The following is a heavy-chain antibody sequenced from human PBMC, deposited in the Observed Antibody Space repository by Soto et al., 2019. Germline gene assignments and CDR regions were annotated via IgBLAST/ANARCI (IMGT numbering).Heavy chain of an antibody. Sequence: GGSLRLSFAASGFTFRSYAMNWVRQAPGNGLEWLSIISGSGGSAYYADSVKGRFTISRDNSKNTLYLQMNSLSAEDTAIYYCAKKGGSYNDYYYFMDVWGQGTTVTVTS. CDR2: ISGSGGSA. CDR3: AKKGGSYNDYYYFMDV. D-gene: IGHD3-10*01. J-gene: IGHJ6*02. CDR1: GFTFRSYA. V-gene: IGHV3-23*01.